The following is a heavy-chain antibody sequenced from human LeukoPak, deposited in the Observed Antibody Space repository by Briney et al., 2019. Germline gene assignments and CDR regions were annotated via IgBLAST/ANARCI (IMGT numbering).Heavy chain of an antibody. CDR3: ARHGQRAGTAYYYYYMDV. Sequence: TSETLTLTCTVSGVSISSYYWSWIRQPPGKGLEWIGYIYTSGSTNYNPSLKSRVTISVDTSKNQFSLKLSSVTAADTAVYYCARHGQRAGTAYYYYYMDVWGKGTTVTVSS. J-gene: IGHJ6*03. V-gene: IGHV4-4*09. CDR2: IYTSGST. CDR1: GVSISSYY. D-gene: IGHD1/OR15-1a*01.